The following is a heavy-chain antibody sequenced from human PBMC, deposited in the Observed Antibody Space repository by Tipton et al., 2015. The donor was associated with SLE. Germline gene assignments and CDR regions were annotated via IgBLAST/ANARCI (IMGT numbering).Heavy chain of an antibody. CDR1: GGSISSYY. Sequence: LRLSCTVSGGSISSYYWSWIRQPPGKGLEWIGYIYYSGSTNYNPSLKSRVTISADTSKNQFSLKLSSVTAADTAVYYCARAQNYYGSGSYPDYWGQGTLVTVSS. V-gene: IGHV4-59*01. J-gene: IGHJ4*02. CDR3: ARAQNYYGSGSYPDY. CDR2: IYYSGST. D-gene: IGHD3-10*01.